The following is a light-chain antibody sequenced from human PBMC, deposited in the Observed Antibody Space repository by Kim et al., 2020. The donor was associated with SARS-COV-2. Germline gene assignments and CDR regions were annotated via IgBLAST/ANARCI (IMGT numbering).Light chain of an antibody. Sequence: VSGSPGQTASITCSGDKLTKKYVCWYQQKPGQSPLLVIYEDTKRPSGIPERFSGSNSGNTATLTISGTQAVDEADYYCQAWDSSVVFGGGTQLTVL. CDR2: EDT. V-gene: IGLV3-1*01. CDR3: QAWDSSVV. CDR1: KLTKKY. J-gene: IGLJ2*01.